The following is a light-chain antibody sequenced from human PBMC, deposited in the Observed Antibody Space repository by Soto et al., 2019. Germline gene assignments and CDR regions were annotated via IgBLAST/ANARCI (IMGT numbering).Light chain of an antibody. J-gene: IGLJ1*01. V-gene: IGLV2-14*03. Sequence: QSVLTQPASVSGSPGQSITISCTGTSSDVGGYNYVSWYQHHPGKAPKLMIFDVSNRPSGVSNRFSGSKSGNTASLTISGLQPEDEAGYYCSSYTTSNTRQIVFGAVTNVTVL. CDR1: SSDVGGYNY. CDR3: SSYTTSNTRQIV. CDR2: DVS.